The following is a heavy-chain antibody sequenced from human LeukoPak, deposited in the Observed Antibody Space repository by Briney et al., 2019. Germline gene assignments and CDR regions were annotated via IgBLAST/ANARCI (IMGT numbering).Heavy chain of an antibody. CDR1: GGSISDYY. V-gene: IGHV4-59*01. D-gene: IGHD2-15*01. Sequence: SETLSLTCTVSGGSISDYYWSWIRQPPGKGLEWIGYIYYSGNTNYNPSLKSRVTISVDTSKNQFSLRLSSVTAADTAVYYCARETTRPWYLDLWGRGTLVTVSS. CDR2: IYYSGNT. CDR3: ARETTRPWYLDL. J-gene: IGHJ2*01.